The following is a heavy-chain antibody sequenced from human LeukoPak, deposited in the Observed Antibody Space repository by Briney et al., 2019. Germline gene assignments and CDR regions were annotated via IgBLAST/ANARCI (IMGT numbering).Heavy chain of an antibody. CDR1: GVSISIYY. J-gene: IGHJ4*02. D-gene: IGHD1-7*01. V-gene: IGHV4-59*12. CDR2: IYNSGST. CDR3: VRDRELNY. Sequence: SETLSLTCTVSGVSISIYYWSWVRQPPGKGLEWVWYIYNSGSTSYNPSLKSRATISADTSKNQFSLKLSSVTAADTAVYYCVRDRELNYWGQGTLVTVSS.